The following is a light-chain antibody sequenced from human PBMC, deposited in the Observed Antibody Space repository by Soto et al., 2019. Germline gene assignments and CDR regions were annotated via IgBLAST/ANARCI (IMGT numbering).Light chain of an antibody. CDR1: QSVGTS. J-gene: IGKJ4*01. Sequence: EIVLTQSPATLSLSPGERATLSCRASQSVGTSLAWYQQKSGQAPRLLFYESSNRATYIPARFSGSGSGTDFTLTISSLEPEDFAVYYCQQRGKWPLTFGGGTKVGIK. V-gene: IGKV3-11*01. CDR2: ESS. CDR3: QQRGKWPLT.